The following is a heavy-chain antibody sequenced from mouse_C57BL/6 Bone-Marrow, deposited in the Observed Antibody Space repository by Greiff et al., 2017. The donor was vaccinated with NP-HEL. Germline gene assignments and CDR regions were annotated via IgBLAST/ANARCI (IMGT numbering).Heavy chain of an antibody. V-gene: IGHV2-3*01. Sequence: VQLKESGPGLVAPSQSLSITCTFSVFSFPSYGVRFVRPPPGQCLEWLGVIWGDGSTNYHSALISRLSISKDNSKSQVFLKLNSLQTDDTATYYCAKPGVYGNYAWFAYWGQGTLVTVSA. D-gene: IGHD2-1*01. J-gene: IGHJ3*01. CDR1: VFSFPSYG. CDR3: AKPGVYGNYAWFAY. CDR2: IWGDGST.